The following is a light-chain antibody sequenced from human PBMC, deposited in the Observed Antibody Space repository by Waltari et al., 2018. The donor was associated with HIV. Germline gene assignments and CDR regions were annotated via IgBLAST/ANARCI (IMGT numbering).Light chain of an antibody. J-gene: IGLJ2*01. CDR1: SSAVGGYNY. CDR2: EVS. Sequence: QSALTQPASVSGSPGQSIPISCTGTSSAVGGYNYVSWYQQHPGKAPKLMIYEVSNRPSGVSNRFSGSKSGNTASLTISGLQAEDKADYYCSSYTSSSLVVFGGGTKLTVL. V-gene: IGLV2-14*01. CDR3: SSYTSSSLVV.